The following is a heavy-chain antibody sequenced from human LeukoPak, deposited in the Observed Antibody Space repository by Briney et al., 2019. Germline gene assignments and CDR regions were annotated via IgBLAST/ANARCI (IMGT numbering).Heavy chain of an antibody. Sequence: GASVKVSCKASGYTFTGYYMHWVRQAPGQGLEWMGWMNPNSGNTGYAQKFQGRVTMTRNTSISTAYMELSSLRSEDTAVYYCARGGRRQWLTLDYWGQGTLVTVSS. V-gene: IGHV1-8*02. CDR1: GYTFTGYY. CDR3: ARGGRRQWLTLDY. J-gene: IGHJ4*02. D-gene: IGHD6-19*01. CDR2: MNPNSGNT.